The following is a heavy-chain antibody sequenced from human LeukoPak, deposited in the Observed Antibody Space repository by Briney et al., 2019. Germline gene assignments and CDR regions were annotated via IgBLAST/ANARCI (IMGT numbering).Heavy chain of an antibody. CDR1: GFMFSDEY. V-gene: IGHV3-11*04. CDR3: AREGPAAPFDY. Sequence: GGSLRLSCAASGFMFSDEYMSWIRQAPGKGLEWVSYISNSGDFKAYADSVKGRLTISRDNANNSLFLQMNSLRAEDTAVYYCAREGPAAPFDYWGQGTLVTVSS. J-gene: IGHJ4*02. CDR2: ISNSGDFK. D-gene: IGHD2-15*01.